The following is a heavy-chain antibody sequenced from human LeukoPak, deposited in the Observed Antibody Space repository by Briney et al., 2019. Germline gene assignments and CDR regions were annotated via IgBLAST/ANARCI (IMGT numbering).Heavy chain of an antibody. Sequence: ASVKVSCKASGYTFPSYGISWVRQAPGQGLEWMGWISAYNGNTNSAQKLQGRVTMTTATSTGTAYMELRSLRSDDTAVYYCARTQPVANNYYFDYWGQGTLVTVSS. CDR2: ISAYNGNT. D-gene: IGHD6-19*01. CDR1: GYTFPSYG. J-gene: IGHJ4*02. V-gene: IGHV1-18*01. CDR3: ARTQPVANNYYFDY.